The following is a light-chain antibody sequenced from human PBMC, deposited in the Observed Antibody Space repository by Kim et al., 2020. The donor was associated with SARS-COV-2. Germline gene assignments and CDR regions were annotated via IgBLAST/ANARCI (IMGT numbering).Light chain of an antibody. CDR3: QVWDSSGDHPV. V-gene: IGLV3-21*04. CDR2: YDV. J-gene: IGLJ3*02. Sequence: APGRTATITCGGNNIESKSVRWYQQKPGQAPVMVIFYDVDRPSGIPERFSGSNSGNMATLTISGVEAGDEADYSCQVWDSSGDHPVFGRGTQLTVL. CDR1: NIESKS.